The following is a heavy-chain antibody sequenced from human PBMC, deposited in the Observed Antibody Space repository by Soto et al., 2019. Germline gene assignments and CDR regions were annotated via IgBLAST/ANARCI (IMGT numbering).Heavy chain of an antibody. D-gene: IGHD3-10*01. J-gene: IGHJ4*02. CDR2: ISYDGSNK. CDR3: ARDPKGVWFGEALDY. CDR1: GFTFSSYA. V-gene: IGHV3-30-3*01. Sequence: QVQLVESGGGVVQPGRSLRLSCAASGFTFSSYAMHWVRQAPGKGLEWVAVISYDGSNKYYADSVKGRFTISRDNSKNTLYLQMNSLRAEDTAVYYCARDPKGVWFGEALDYWGQGTLVTVSS.